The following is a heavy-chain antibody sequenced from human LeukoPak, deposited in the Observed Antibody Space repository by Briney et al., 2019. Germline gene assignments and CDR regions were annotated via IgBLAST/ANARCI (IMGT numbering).Heavy chain of an antibody. J-gene: IGHJ6*02. CDR1: GFTFSRYA. CDR2: ISGSGSST. CDR3: AKDLMYHAAYGMDV. Sequence: GGSLRLSCAASGFTFSRYAMNWVRQAPGKGLEWVSTISGSGSSTYYPDSVKGRFTISRDNSKNTLYLQMNSLRAEDTAVYYCAKDLMYHAAYGMDVWGRGTTVTVSS. V-gene: IGHV3-23*01. D-gene: IGHD2-2*01.